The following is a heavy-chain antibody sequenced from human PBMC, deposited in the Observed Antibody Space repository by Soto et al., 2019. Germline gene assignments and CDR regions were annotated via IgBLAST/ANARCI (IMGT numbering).Heavy chain of an antibody. CDR2: VSHDGRNT. CDR3: AKGGRQWLVTSDFNY. CDR1: GFTFSDYA. J-gene: IGHJ4*02. D-gene: IGHD6-19*01. V-gene: IGHV3-30*18. Sequence: PGGSLSLSCAASGFTFSDYAMHWVRQAPGKGLEWVAVVSHDGRNTHYADSVKGRFTISRDSSKNTVSLEMTSLRAEDTAVYYWAKGGRQWLVTSDFNYWGQGALVTVSS.